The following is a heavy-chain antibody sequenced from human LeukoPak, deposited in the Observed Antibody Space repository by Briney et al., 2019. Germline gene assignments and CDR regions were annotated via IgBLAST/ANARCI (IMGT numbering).Heavy chain of an antibody. CDR3: ARRPALNY. J-gene: IGHJ4*02. CDR2: ISSSGTTI. V-gene: IGHV3-48*03. CDR1: GFTFSSYE. D-gene: IGHD3-9*01. Sequence: PGGSLRLSCTASGFTFSSYEMNWVRQAPGKGLEWLSYISSSGTTIYYADSVKGRFIISRDNAKNSLYLQMNSLRAEDTAVYYCARRPALNYWGQGTLVTVSS.